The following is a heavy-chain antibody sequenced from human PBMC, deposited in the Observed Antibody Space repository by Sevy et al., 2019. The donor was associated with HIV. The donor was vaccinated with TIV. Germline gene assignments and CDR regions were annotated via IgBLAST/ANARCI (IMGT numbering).Heavy chain of an antibody. CDR2: ISGSGGST. Sequence: GGSLRLSCAASGFTFSSYAMSWVRQAPGKGLEWVSAISGSGGSTYYADSVKGRLTISRDNSKNTLYLQMNSLRAEDTAVYYCAKSLRGYCSGGSCYLGYGMDVWGQGTTVTVSS. V-gene: IGHV3-23*01. CDR3: AKSLRGYCSGGSCYLGYGMDV. D-gene: IGHD2-15*01. J-gene: IGHJ6*02. CDR1: GFTFSSYA.